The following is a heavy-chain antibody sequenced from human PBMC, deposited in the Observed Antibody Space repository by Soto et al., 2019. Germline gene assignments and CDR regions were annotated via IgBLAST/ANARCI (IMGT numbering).Heavy chain of an antibody. Sequence: SETLSLTCTVSGGSISSYYWSWIRQPPGKGLEWIGYIYYSGSTNYNPSLKSRVTISVDTSKNQFSLKLSSVTAADTAVYYCAGFMVRGVIITSDYYYMDVWGKGTTVTVSS. J-gene: IGHJ6*03. CDR1: GGSISSYY. CDR3: AGFMVRGVIITSDYYYMDV. V-gene: IGHV4-59*08. D-gene: IGHD3-10*01. CDR2: IYYSGST.